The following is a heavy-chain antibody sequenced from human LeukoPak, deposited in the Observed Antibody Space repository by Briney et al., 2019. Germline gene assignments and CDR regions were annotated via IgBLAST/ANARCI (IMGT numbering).Heavy chain of an antibody. J-gene: IGHJ5*02. CDR2: ISGTSGTA. V-gene: IGHV3-23*01. CDR3: ARVLPNNNDEYNWFDP. D-gene: IGHD1-1*01. CDR1: GFTFNSYA. Sequence: GGSLRLSCAASGFTFNSYAMTWVRQGAGRRLEWISTISGTSGTASYADSVEGRFSISRYDSKNTVYLQMTSLRVEDTAVYFCARVLPNNNDEYNWFDPWGQGSQVTVSS.